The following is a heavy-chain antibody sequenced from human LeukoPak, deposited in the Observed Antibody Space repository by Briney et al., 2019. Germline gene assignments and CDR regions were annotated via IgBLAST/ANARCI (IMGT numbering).Heavy chain of an antibody. Sequence: PGGSLRLSCAASGFTFSSYGMHWVRQAPGKGLEWVAFIQYSGRTQYYAESVEGRFTISRDNSKNTLYLQMNSLRAEDTAVYYCAKDGVVLPVGDCDYWGQGTLVTVSS. CDR2: IQYSGRTQ. CDR3: AKDGVVLPVGDCDY. CDR1: GFTFSSYG. J-gene: IGHJ4*02. V-gene: IGHV3-30*02. D-gene: IGHD2-2*01.